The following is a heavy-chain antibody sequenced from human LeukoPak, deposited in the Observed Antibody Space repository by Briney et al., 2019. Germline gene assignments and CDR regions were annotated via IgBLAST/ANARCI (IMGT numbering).Heavy chain of an antibody. CDR3: AKAPRIAAAPDY. V-gene: IGHV3-23*01. CDR1: GFTFSSYA. Sequence: GGSLRLSCAASGFTFSSYAMSWVRQAPGKGLEWASVISGGGGSTYYADSVKGRFTISRDNSKNTLYLQMNSLRAEDTAVYYCAKAPRIAAAPDYWGQGTLVTVSS. D-gene: IGHD6-13*01. CDR2: ISGGGGST. J-gene: IGHJ4*02.